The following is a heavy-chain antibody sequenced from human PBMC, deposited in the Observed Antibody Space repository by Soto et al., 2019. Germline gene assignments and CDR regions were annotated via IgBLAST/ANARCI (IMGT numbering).Heavy chain of an antibody. Sequence: HPGGSLRLSCAASGFTVSSNYMSWVRQAPGKGLEWVSVIYSGGSTYYADSVKGRFTISRDNSKNTLYLQMNSLRAEDTAVYYCAREHCSGGSCYPTGLDNWFDPWGQGTLVTVSS. CDR1: GFTVSSNY. CDR3: AREHCSGGSCYPTGLDNWFDP. V-gene: IGHV3-53*01. J-gene: IGHJ5*02. CDR2: IYSGGST. D-gene: IGHD2-15*01.